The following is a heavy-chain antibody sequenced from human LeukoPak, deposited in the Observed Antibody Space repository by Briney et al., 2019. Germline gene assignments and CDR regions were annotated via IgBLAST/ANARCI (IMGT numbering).Heavy chain of an antibody. V-gene: IGHV3-23*01. CDR3: AKDGPLLWFGPTDA. Sequence: PGGSLRLSCAASGFTFSSYGMHWVRQAPGKGLEWVAAVSSTGSGTYYPDSLKGRFIISRDNSQNTVFLQMNSLRPEDTASYFCAKDGPLLWFGPTDAWGQGILVTVSS. CDR2: VSSTGSGT. CDR1: GFTFSSYG. D-gene: IGHD3-10*01. J-gene: IGHJ5*02.